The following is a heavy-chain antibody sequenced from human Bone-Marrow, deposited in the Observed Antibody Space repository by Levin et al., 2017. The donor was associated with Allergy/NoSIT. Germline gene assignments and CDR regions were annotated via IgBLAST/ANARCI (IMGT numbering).Heavy chain of an antibody. V-gene: IGHV3-64*01. CDR2: ISSNGGST. D-gene: IGHD1-26*01. J-gene: IGHJ4*02. CDR3: ARDHRPGEWELLTRPDY. Sequence: GGSLRLSCAASGFTFSSYAMHWVRQAPGKGLEYVSAISSNGGSTYYANSVKGRFTISRDNSKNTLYLQMGSLRAEDMAVYYCARDHRPGEWELLTRPDYWGQGTLVTVSS. CDR1: GFTFSSYA.